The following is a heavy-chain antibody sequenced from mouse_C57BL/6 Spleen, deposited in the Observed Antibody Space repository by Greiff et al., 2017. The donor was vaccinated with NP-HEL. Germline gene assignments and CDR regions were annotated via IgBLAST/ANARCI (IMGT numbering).Heavy chain of an antibody. CDR2: IDPENGDT. J-gene: IGHJ3*01. V-gene: IGHV14-4*01. CDR3: TYITSYGNSFAY. CDR1: GFNIKDDY. Sequence: EVQLQQSGAELVRPGASVKLSCTASGFNIKDDYMHWVKQRPEQGLEWIGWIDPENGDTEYASKFQGKATLTADTSSNTAYLQLSSLTSEDTAVYYCTYITSYGNSFAYWGQGTLVTVSA. D-gene: IGHD2-1*01.